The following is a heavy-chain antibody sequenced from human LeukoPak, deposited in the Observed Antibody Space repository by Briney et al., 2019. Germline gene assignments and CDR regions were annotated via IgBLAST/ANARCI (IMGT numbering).Heavy chain of an antibody. D-gene: IGHD2-2*01. CDR1: GFTFSSYA. CDR2: ISYDGSNK. V-gene: IGHV3-30-3*01. Sequence: GGSLRLSCAASGFTFSSYAMHWVRQAPGKGLEWVAVISYDGSNKYYADSVKGRFTISRDNSKSTLYLQMNSLRAEDTAVYYCARDRGDIVVVPAAVIRGNWGQGTLVTVSS. CDR3: ARDRGDIVVVPAAVIRGN. J-gene: IGHJ4*02.